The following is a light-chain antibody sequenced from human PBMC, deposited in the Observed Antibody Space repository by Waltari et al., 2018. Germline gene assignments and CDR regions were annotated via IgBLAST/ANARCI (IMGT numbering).Light chain of an antibody. Sequence: DIQMTQSPSSLSASIGDRVTITCRAGQVITTDLNWYQQKTGKAPKLLIYAASSLQSGVPSRFCGSGSETDFTLTISSLQPEDFATYSCQESYKTPPTYGGGTKVEIK. CDR3: QESYKTPPT. CDR1: QVITTD. CDR2: AAS. V-gene: IGKV1-39*01. J-gene: IGKJ4*01.